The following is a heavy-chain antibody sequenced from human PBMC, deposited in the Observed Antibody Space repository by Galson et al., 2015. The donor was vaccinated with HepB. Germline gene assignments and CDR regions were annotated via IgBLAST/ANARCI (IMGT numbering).Heavy chain of an antibody. V-gene: IGHV3-7*03. Sequence: SLRLSCAASGFTFSSHWMTWVRQAPGKGLEWVANIKQDGSEKYYVDSLKGRFTISRDNAKNSLYLEMNSLRAEDTAVYYCARGYCSGGSCSRSGFDIWGRVTMVTVST. CDR1: GFTFSSHW. D-gene: IGHD2-15*01. CDR3: ARGYCSGGSCSRSGFDI. CDR2: IKQDGSEK. J-gene: IGHJ3*02.